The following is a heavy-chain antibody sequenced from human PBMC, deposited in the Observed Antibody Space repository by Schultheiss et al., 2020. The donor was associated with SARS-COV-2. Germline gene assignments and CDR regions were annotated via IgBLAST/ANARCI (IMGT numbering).Heavy chain of an antibody. V-gene: IGHV3-64*02. Sequence: GGSLRLSCAASGFTFSNAWMSWVPQAPGKGLEYVSAISSNGGSTYYADSVKGRFTISRDNSKNTLYLQMGSLRAEDMAVYYCARDRAPRLQYYYYYYGMDVWGQGTTVTVSS. CDR2: ISSNGGST. J-gene: IGHJ6*02. CDR3: ARDRAPRLQYYYYYYGMDV. D-gene: IGHD2-15*01. CDR1: GFTFSNAW.